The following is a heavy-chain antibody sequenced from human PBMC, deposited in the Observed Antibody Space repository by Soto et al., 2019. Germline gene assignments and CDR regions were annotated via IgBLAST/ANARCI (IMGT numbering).Heavy chain of an antibody. V-gene: IGHV3-23*01. CDR2: ISGSGGST. CDR3: AKDLRDTWFGELYGYFDY. J-gene: IGHJ4*02. CDR1: GFTFSSYA. Sequence: EVQLLESGGGLVQPGGSLRLSCEASGFTFSSYAMSWVRQAPGKGLEWVSAISGSGGSTNYADSVKGRFTISRDNSKNTLYLQMNSLRAEDTAVYYCAKDLRDTWFGELYGYFDYWGQGTLVTVSS. D-gene: IGHD3-10*01.